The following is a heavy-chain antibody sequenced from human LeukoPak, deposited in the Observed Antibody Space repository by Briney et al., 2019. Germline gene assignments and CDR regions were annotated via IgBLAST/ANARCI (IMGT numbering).Heavy chain of an antibody. Sequence: GGSLRLSCAASGFTVSSDYMSWVRQALGKGLEWVSRINTDGSSTSYADSVKGRFTISRDNAKNTLYLQMNSLRAEDTAVYYCARNDFWSGYYFDYWGQGTLVTVSS. CDR1: GFTVSSDY. D-gene: IGHD3-3*01. V-gene: IGHV3-74*01. J-gene: IGHJ4*02. CDR3: ARNDFWSGYYFDY. CDR2: INTDGSST.